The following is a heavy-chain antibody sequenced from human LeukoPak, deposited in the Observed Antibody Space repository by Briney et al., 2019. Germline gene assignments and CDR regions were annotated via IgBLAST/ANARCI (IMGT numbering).Heavy chain of an antibody. V-gene: IGHV1-18*01. CDR2: ISAYNGNT. Sequence: GSVKVSCKASGYTFTSYDINWVRQAPGQGLEWMGWISAYNGNTNYAQKLQGRVTMTTDTSTSTAYMELRSLRSDDTAVYYCARMTIYGDLTVFDYWGQGTLVTVSS. J-gene: IGHJ4*02. D-gene: IGHD4-17*01. CDR3: ARMTIYGDLTVFDY. CDR1: GYTFTSYD.